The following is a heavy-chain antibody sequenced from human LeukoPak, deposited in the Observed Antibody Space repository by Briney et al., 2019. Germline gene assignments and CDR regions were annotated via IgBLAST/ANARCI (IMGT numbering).Heavy chain of an antibody. CDR1: GGSISSGDYY. D-gene: IGHD4-17*01. V-gene: IGHV4-30-4*01. CDR2: IYYSGST. J-gene: IGHJ4*02. Sequence: PSETLSLTCTVSGGSISSGDYYWSWIRQPPGTGLEWIGYIYYSGSTYYNPSLKSRVTISVDTSKNQFSLKLSSVTAADTAVYYCARVYGVYNYFDYWGQGTLVTVSS. CDR3: ARVYGVYNYFDY.